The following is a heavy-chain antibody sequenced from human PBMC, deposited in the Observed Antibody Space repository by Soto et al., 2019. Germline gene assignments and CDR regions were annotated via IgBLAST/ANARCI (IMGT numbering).Heavy chain of an antibody. CDR1: GFTFSTYS. CDR2: ISSSSSYI. V-gene: IGHV3-21*01. Sequence: EVQLVESGGGLVQPGGSLRLSCAASGFTFSTYSMNWVRQAPGKGLEWVSSISSSSSYIYYADSVKGRYTISRDNAXTXLXXQMNSLRAEDTAVYYCERYDSSGYYWPYYYYGMDVWGQGTTVTVSS. CDR3: ERYDSSGYYWPYYYYGMDV. D-gene: IGHD3-22*01. J-gene: IGHJ6*02.